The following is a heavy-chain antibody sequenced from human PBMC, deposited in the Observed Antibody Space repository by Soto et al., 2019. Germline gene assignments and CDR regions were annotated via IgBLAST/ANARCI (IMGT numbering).Heavy chain of an antibody. V-gene: IGHV3-48*02. CDR2: ISSGSTTI. D-gene: IGHD1-1*01. CDR3: ARVRRNDASDYYGMDV. CDR1: GFSFSTST. Sequence: PGGSLRLSCAASGFSFSTSTMNWVRQAPGKGLEWVSYISSGSTTIYYADSVKGRFTISRDNGKNSLYLQMNSLGDEDTAVYYCARVRRNDASDYYGMDVWGQGTTVTVSS. J-gene: IGHJ6*02.